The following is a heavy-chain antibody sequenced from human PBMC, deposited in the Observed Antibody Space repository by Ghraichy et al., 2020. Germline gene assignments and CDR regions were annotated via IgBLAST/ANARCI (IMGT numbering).Heavy chain of an antibody. CDR2: ISSSSSYI. CDR1: GFTFSSYS. Sequence: ETLSLTCAASGFTFSSYSMNWVRQAPGKGLEWVSSISSSSSYIYYADSVKGRFTISRDNAKNSLYLQMNSLRAEDTAVYYCARVASGSSALDYWGQGTLVTVSS. V-gene: IGHV3-21*01. D-gene: IGHD1-26*01. CDR3: ARVASGSSALDY. J-gene: IGHJ4*02.